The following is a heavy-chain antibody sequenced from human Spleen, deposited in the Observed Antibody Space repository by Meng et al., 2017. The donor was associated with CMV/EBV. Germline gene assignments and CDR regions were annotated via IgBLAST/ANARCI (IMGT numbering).Heavy chain of an antibody. Sequence: GESLKISCAASGFSFSTYAMRWVRQAPGKGLEWVSGISGSGDSTYYADSVKGRFTISRDNSKNTVYLQMNSLRAEDTAIYYCSGRYYGFDYWGQGTLVTVSS. CDR1: GFSFSTYA. CDR2: ISGSGDST. J-gene: IGHJ4*02. CDR3: SGRYYGFDY. D-gene: IGHD3-22*01. V-gene: IGHV3-23*01.